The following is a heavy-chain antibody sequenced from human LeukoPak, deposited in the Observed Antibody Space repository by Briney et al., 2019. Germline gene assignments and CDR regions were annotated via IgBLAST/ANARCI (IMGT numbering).Heavy chain of an antibody. CDR2: ISSSGSTI. J-gene: IGHJ4*02. Sequence: GGSLRLSCAASGFTFSSYEMNWVRQAPGKGLEWVSYISSSGSTIYYEYSVKGRFTISRDKANDSLYLQMNSLRAKTTAVYSCARDLGLGFLEWGGIDYWGQGTLGTVSS. D-gene: IGHD3-3*02. V-gene: IGHV3-48*03. CDR3: ARDLGLGFLEWGGIDY. CDR1: GFTFSSYE.